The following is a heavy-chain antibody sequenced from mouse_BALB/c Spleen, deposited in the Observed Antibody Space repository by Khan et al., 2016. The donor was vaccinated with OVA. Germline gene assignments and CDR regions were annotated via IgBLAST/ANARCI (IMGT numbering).Heavy chain of an antibody. CDR1: GYSFTSYW. CDR2: IYPARDIS. CDR3: SRSPYSDWFFDV. Sequence: QVQLQQSGAEFVKPGASVKMSCKASGYSFTSYWINWVKLRPGQGLEWIGDIYPARDISHYNEKFKNKATLTLDTSSSTANMQLSSLTSEDSAFYYCSRSPYSDWFFDVWGAGTTVTVSS. V-gene: IGHV1-55*01. D-gene: IGHD1-1*01. J-gene: IGHJ1*01.